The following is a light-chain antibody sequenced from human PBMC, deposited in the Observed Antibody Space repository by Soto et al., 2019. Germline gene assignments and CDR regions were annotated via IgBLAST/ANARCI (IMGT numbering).Light chain of an antibody. J-gene: IGLJ1*01. CDR2: EVS. V-gene: IGLV2-8*01. Sequence: QYVLTQPPSASGSPGQSVTISCTGSSSDDGGYNYVSWYQQHPGKAPKLMIYEVSKRPSGVPDRFSGSKSGNTASLTVSGLQAEDEADYYCSSYAGSNNFVFGTGTKLTVL. CDR3: SSYAGSNNFV. CDR1: SSDDGGYNY.